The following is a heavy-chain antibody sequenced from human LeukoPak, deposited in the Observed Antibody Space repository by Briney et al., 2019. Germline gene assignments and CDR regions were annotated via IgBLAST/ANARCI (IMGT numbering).Heavy chain of an antibody. J-gene: IGHJ4*02. CDR3: AQGFSSGWYPY. CDR2: IFLNGETT. V-gene: IGHV3-23*01. Sequence: QPGGSLRLSRAVSGFSVRSFVLSWVREAPGKGLEWISAIFLNGETTWYADSVRGRFTISRDNSKNTLYLQLTSLRAEDTAVYYGAQGFSSGWYPYWGQGSLVSVSS. D-gene: IGHD6-19*01. CDR1: GFSVRSFV.